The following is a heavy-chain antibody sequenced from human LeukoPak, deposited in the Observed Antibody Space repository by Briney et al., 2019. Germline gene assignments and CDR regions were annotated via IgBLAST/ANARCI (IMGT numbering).Heavy chain of an antibody. CDR1: GGSISDYY. V-gene: IGHV4-59*01. CDR2: IYSSGST. CDR3: ARADV. Sequence: SETLSLICTVSGGSISDYYWSWIRQPPGKGLEWIGYIYSSGSTYYNPSLKSRVTISVDTSKNQFSLKLSSVTAADTAVYYCARADVWGQGTTVTVSS. J-gene: IGHJ6*02.